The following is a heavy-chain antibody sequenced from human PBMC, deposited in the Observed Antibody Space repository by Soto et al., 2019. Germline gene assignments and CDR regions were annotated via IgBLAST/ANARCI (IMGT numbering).Heavy chain of an antibody. CDR3: AKLWIWNDGGP. CDR2: ISGSGGST. CDR1: GFTFSSYA. D-gene: IGHD1-1*01. V-gene: IGHV3-23*01. Sequence: EVQLLESGGGLVQPGGSLRLSCSASGFTFSSYAMSWVRQAPGKGLEWVSAISGSGGSTYYADSVKGRFTISRDNSKNTLYLQMNSLRDEDTAVYYCAKLWIWNDGGPWGQGTLVTVSS. J-gene: IGHJ5*02.